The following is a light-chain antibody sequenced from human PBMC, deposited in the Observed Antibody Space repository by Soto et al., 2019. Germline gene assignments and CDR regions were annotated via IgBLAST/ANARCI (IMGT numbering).Light chain of an antibody. CDR1: QSVLYGSNNKNY. J-gene: IGKJ2*01. Sequence: DIVMTQSPDSLAVSLGESATINCKSSQSVLYGSNNKNYLAWYQQKSGQPPKLLISWASTRESGVSDRFSGSASGTDFTLTISSLQAEDVALYFCQQYYRAPYTFGQGTKLEVK. CDR3: QQYYRAPYT. CDR2: WAS. V-gene: IGKV4-1*01.